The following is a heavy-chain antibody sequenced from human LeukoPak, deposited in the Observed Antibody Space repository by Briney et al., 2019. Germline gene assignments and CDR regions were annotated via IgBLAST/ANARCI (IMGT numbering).Heavy chain of an antibody. V-gene: IGHV4-34*01. J-gene: IGHJ4*02. CDR1: GGSITGYY. Sequence: SATLSLTCAVYGGSITGYYWSWIRPPPGRGLEWVGEIHYAGATSYNPSLKSRATISTDTSKNQFSLRLSSVTAADTAVYYCARGNILTGYCFDFWGQGALVTVSS. CDR2: IHYAGAT. CDR3: ARGNILTGYCFDF. D-gene: IGHD3-9*01.